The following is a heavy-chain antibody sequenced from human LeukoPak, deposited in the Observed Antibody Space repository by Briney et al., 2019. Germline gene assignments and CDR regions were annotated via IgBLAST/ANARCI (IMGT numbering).Heavy chain of an antibody. V-gene: IGHV3-15*01. Sequence: GGSLRLSCAASGFAFSNAWMSWVRQAPGKGLEWVGRIKSKTDGGTTDYDAPVKGRYTISRDNSKNTLYLQMNSMKTEETAVYYCTADTAMGYWGKGTLVTVSS. CDR1: GFAFSNAW. CDR2: IKSKTDGGTT. D-gene: IGHD5-18*01. J-gene: IGHJ4*02. CDR3: TADTAMGY.